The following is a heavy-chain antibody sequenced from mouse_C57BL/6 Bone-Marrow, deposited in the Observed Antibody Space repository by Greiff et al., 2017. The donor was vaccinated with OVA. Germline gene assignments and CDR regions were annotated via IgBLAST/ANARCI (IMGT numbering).Heavy chain of an antibody. D-gene: IGHD2-4*01. Sequence: VQLQQSGAELVRPGASVKLSCKASGYTFTDYYINWVKQRPGQGLEWIARIYPGSGNTYYNEKFKGKATLTAEKSSSTAYMQLSSLTSEDSAVYFCAYCYDYGIYYAMDYWGQGTSVTVSS. CDR3: AYCYDYGIYYAMDY. CDR2: IYPGSGNT. J-gene: IGHJ4*01. V-gene: IGHV1-76*01. CDR1: GYTFTDYY.